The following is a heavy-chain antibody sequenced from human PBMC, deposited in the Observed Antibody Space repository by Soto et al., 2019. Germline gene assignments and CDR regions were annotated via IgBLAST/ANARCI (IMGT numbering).Heavy chain of an antibody. Sequence: EVQLLESGGGLVQPGGSLRLSCAASGFTFSSYAMSWVRQAPGKGLEWVSAISGSGGSTYYADSVKGRFTISRDNSNKKLYLKSNSMRAEDTAVYYCENDYYDSSGYQVFAFDIWGQGTMVTVSS. J-gene: IGHJ3*02. CDR1: GFTFSSYA. CDR3: ENDYYDSSGYQVFAFDI. CDR2: ISGSGGST. D-gene: IGHD3-22*01. V-gene: IGHV3-23*01.